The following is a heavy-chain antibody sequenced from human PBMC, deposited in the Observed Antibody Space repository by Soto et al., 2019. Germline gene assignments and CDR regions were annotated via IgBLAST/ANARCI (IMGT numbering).Heavy chain of an antibody. J-gene: IGHJ6*02. CDR1: GGSITSFY. V-gene: IGHV4-59*12. CDR2: IYYNGDT. Sequence: PSETLSLTCTVSGGSITSFYWSWIRQPPGKRLEWIGYIYYNGDTNYNPSLKSRVTMSVDKSKNQFSLKLSSVTAADTAVYYCAREGVPWGVVDTAMVQNYYYYYGMDVWGQGTTVTVSS. CDR3: AREGVPWGVVDTAMVQNYYYYYGMDV. D-gene: IGHD5-18*01.